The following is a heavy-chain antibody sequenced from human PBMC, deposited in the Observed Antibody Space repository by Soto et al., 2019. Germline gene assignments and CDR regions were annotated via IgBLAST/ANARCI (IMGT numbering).Heavy chain of an antibody. J-gene: IGHJ4*02. V-gene: IGHV4-59*08. D-gene: IGHD6-6*01. CDR3: ARTSYSSSELDY. CDR1: GGSISSYY. CDR2: IYYSGST. Sequence: SETLSLTCTVSGGSISSYYWSWIRQPPGKGLEWIGYIYYSGSTNYNPSLKSRVTISVDTSKNQFSLKLSSVTSADTAVYYCARTSYSSSELDYWGQGTLVTVSS.